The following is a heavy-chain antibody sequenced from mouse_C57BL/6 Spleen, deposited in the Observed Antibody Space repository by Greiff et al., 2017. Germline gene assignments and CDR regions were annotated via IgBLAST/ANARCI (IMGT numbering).Heavy chain of an antibody. J-gene: IGHJ2*01. Sequence: EVQVVESGGDLVKPGGSLKLSCAASGFTFSSYGMSWVRQTPDKRLEWVATISSGGSYTYYPDSVKGRFTISRDNAKNTLYLQMSSLKSEDTAMYYCASLDSSYYFDYWGQGTTLTVSS. CDR3: ASLDSSYYFDY. D-gene: IGHD3-2*01. V-gene: IGHV5-6*01. CDR2: ISSGGSYT. CDR1: GFTFSSYG.